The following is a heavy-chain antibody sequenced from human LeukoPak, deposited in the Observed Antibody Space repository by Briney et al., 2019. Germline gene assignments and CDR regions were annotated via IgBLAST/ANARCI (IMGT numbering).Heavy chain of an antibody. J-gene: IGHJ4*02. D-gene: IGHD5-18*01. V-gene: IGHV3-21*01. CDR2: ISSISHYI. CDR1: GFSFSSYT. Sequence: GGSLRLSCAASGFSFSSYTMSWVRQAPGKGLEWVSGISSISHYIYHADSMEGRFTISRDNVRNSLYLQMTSLRAEDTSVYYCVRVKRYSNAYGSDYWGQGTLVTVSS. CDR3: VRVKRYSNAYGSDY.